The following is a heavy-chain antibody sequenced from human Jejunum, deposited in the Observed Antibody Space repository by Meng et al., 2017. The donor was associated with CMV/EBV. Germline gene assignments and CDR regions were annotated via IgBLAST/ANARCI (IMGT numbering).Heavy chain of an antibody. CDR3: ATTYSGRYETS. CDR1: GYTFTGYQ. Sequence: SCKASGYTFTGYQMHWVRQAPGQGLEWVGRINPKNGDTKYAEKFQGRATMTRDTSITTAYMEVSRLRSDDTALYYCATTYSGRYETSWGQGTLVTVSS. J-gene: IGHJ4*02. D-gene: IGHD1-26*01. CDR2: INPKNGDT. V-gene: IGHV1-2*06.